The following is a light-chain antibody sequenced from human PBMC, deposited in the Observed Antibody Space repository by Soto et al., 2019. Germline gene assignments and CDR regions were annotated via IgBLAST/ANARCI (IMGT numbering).Light chain of an antibody. CDR3: QKYNRASLT. J-gene: IGKJ4*01. Sequence: DVQMTQSPASLSASMGDRVTITCRASQGITNYLAWYQQKPGKVPRLLIYAASTLQSGVPSRFSGSGSGTDFTLTINGLQPEDVATYFCQKYNRASLTFGGGTKVEIK. CDR1: QGITNY. V-gene: IGKV1-27*01. CDR2: AAS.